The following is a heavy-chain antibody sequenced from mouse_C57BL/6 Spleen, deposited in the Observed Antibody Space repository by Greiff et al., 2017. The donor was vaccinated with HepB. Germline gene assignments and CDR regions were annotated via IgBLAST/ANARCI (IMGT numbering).Heavy chain of an antibody. Sequence: EVKLVESGGGLVKPGGSLKLSCAASGFTFSSYAMSWVRQTPEKRLEWVATISDGGSYTYYPDNVKGRFTISRDNAKNNLYLQMSHLKSEDTAMYYCARDHYYGSSYGYFDYWGQGTTLTVSS. V-gene: IGHV5-4*01. CDR2: ISDGGSYT. J-gene: IGHJ2*01. CDR3: ARDHYYGSSYGYFDY. D-gene: IGHD1-1*01. CDR1: GFTFSSYA.